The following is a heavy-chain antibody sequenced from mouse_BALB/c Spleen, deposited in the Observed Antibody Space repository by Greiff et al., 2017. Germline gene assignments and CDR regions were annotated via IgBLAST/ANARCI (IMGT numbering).Heavy chain of an antibody. CDR1: GFTFNTNA. CDR3: VRDPRDWFAY. V-gene: IGHV10S3*01. Sequence: EVQLVETGGGLVQPKGSLKLSCAASGFTFNTNAMNWVRQAPGKGLEWVARIRSKSNNYATYYADSVKDRFTISRDDSQSMLYLQMNNLKTEDTAMYYCVRDPRDWFAYWGQGTLVTVSA. CDR2: IRSKSNNYAT. J-gene: IGHJ3*01.